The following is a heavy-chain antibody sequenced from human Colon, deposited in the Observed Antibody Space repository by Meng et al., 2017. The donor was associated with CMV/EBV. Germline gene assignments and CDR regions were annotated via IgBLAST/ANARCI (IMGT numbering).Heavy chain of an antibody. CDR2: INPNSGGT. D-gene: IGHD2-2*01. V-gene: IGHV1-2*02. Sequence: ASVKVSCKASGYTFTGYYMHWVRQAPGQGLEWMGWINPNSGGTNYAQKFKGSVTITRDTSISTAYMELSRLRSDDTAVYYCARVRPDEIVVVPAPVYYYYYGMDVWGQGTTVTVSS. J-gene: IGHJ6*02. CDR1: GYTFTGYY. CDR3: ARVRPDEIVVVPAPVYYYYYGMDV.